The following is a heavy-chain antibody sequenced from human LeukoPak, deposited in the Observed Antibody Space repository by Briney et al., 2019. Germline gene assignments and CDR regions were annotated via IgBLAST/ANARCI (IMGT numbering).Heavy chain of an antibody. J-gene: IGHJ4*02. Sequence: GASVKVSCKTSGYTFTSYDINWVRQATGQGLEWMGWMNPNSGNTGYAQKFQGRVTMTRNTSISTAYMELSSLRSEDTAVYYCARGSRDGYIQFVGGQGTLVTVSS. CDR3: ARGSRDGYIQFV. CDR1: GYTFTSYD. D-gene: IGHD5-24*01. CDR2: MNPNSGNT. V-gene: IGHV1-8*01.